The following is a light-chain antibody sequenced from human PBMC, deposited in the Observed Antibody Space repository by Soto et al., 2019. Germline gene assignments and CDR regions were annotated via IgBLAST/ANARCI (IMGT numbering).Light chain of an antibody. CDR3: QQYNRYSSST. Sequence: EIIMTQSPATLSVSPGERATLSCRASQSVSNNLAWYQQKPGQAPRLLIYDASSLENGVPSRFSGSGSETDFTLTISSLQPDDLATYYCQQYNRYSSSTFGQGT. CDR1: QSVSNN. CDR2: DAS. J-gene: IGKJ1*01. V-gene: IGKV3-15*01.